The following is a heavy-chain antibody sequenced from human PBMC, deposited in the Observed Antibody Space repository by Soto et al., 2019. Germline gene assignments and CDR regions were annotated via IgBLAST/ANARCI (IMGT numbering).Heavy chain of an antibody. V-gene: IGHV3-53*01. CDR1: GFTVSSNY. D-gene: IGHD3-3*01. CDR3: ARDLRFLEWPHYYYGMDV. CDR2: IYSGGST. J-gene: IGHJ6*02. Sequence: GSLRLSCAASGFTVSSNYMSWVRQAPGKGLEWVSVIYSGGSTYYADSVKGRFTISRDNSKNTLYLQMNSLRAEDTAVYYCARDLRFLEWPHYYYGMDVWGQGTTVTVSS.